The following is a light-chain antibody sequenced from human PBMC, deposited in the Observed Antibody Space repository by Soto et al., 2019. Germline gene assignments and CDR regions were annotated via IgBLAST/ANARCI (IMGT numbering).Light chain of an antibody. CDR3: QQYNSYSWT. J-gene: IGKJ1*01. CDR1: QSVSSN. CDR2: GAS. V-gene: IGKV3-15*01. Sequence: EIVMTQSPATLSVSPWERATLSCRASQSVSSNLAWYQQRPGQAPRLLIYGASARATGIPARFSGSRSGTEFTLTISSLQPDDFATYYCQQYNSYSWTFGQGTKVDIK.